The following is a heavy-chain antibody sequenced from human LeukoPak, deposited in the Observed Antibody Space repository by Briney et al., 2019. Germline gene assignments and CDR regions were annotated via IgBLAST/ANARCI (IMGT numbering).Heavy chain of an antibody. Sequence: GGSLRLSCAASGFTFSSYAMNWVRQAPGKGLEWVSAVRCSDAGTSYADSVKGRFTISRDKSKNTLYLQMNSLRAEDTAVYYCAINRGGSYYSGSDYWGQGTLVTVSS. J-gene: IGHJ4*02. CDR3: AINRGGSYYSGSDY. CDR1: GFTFSSYA. CDR2: VRCSDAGT. V-gene: IGHV3-23*01. D-gene: IGHD1-26*01.